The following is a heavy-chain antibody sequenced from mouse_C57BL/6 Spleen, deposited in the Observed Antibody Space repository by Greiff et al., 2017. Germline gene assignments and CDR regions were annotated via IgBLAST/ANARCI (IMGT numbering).Heavy chain of an antibody. D-gene: IGHD2-5*01. CDR1: GYTFTSYW. CDR2: IDPNSGGT. Sequence: VQLQQPGAELVKPGASVTLSCKASGYTFTSYWMHWVKQRPGRGLEWIGRIDPNSGGTKYNEKFKSKATLTVDKPSSTAYMQLSSLTSEDSAVYYCARRWDSNYNYAMDYGGQGTSDTVSA. J-gene: IGHJ4*01. V-gene: IGHV1-72*01. CDR3: ARRWDSNYNYAMDY.